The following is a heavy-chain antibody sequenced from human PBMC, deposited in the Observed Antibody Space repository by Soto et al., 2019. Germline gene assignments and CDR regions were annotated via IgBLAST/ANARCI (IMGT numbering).Heavy chain of an antibody. CDR3: ARGGTMVRGVIVDAFDI. J-gene: IGHJ3*02. Sequence: QLQLQESGPGLVKPSETLSLTCTVSGGSISSSSYYWGWIRQPPGKGLEWIGSIYYSGSTYYSPSLKSRVTISVDTSKNQFSLKLSSVTAADTAVYYCARGGTMVRGVIVDAFDIWGQGTMVTVSS. CDR2: IYYSGST. V-gene: IGHV4-39*01. D-gene: IGHD3-10*01. CDR1: GGSISSSSYY.